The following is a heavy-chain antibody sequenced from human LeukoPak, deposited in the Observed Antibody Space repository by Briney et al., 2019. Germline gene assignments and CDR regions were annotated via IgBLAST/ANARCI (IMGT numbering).Heavy chain of an antibody. J-gene: IGHJ4*02. Sequence: GGSLSLSCAASGFTFSRYSMNWVRQAPGKGPEWVSYISSSSSTIYYADSVKGRFTVSRDNSKNTLYLQMNSLRAEDTAMYYCARGLGYCTSTTCLLPFDYWGQGTLVTVSS. D-gene: IGHD2-2*01. V-gene: IGHV3-48*01. CDR1: GFTFSRYS. CDR3: ARGLGYCTSTTCLLPFDY. CDR2: ISSSSSTI.